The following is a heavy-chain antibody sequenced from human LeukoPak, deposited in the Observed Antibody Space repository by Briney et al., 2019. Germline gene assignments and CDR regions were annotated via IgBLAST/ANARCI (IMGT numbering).Heavy chain of an antibody. J-gene: IGHJ5*02. Sequence: GGSLRLSCEASGFTFKLSAMNWVRQAPGKGLEWVSSITGFGTYTYYADSVKGRFTVSRDNSKSTLYLQMNSLRDEDTAVYYCARDRGPYVAIGNNWLDPWGQGTLVTVSS. D-gene: IGHD3-10*02. CDR3: ARDRGPYVAIGNNWLDP. V-gene: IGHV3-23*01. CDR2: ITGFGTYT. CDR1: GFTFKLSA.